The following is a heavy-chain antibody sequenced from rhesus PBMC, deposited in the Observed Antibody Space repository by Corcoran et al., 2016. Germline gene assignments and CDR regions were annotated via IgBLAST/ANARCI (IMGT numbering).Heavy chain of an antibody. CDR1: GGSISDYY. CDR3: AKMVSSWNNPAFDF. D-gene: IGHD1-20*01. Sequence: QVQLQESGPGLVKPPETLSPTCVVPGGSISDYYWMWSRQSPGKGREWIGRLHGSGGDTDYSPSLKSRVTISLDPSKNHLSLKLTSVTAADAAVYFCAKMVSSWNNPAFDFWGQGLRVTVSS. J-gene: IGHJ3*01. V-gene: IGHV4-160*01. CDR2: LHGSGGDT.